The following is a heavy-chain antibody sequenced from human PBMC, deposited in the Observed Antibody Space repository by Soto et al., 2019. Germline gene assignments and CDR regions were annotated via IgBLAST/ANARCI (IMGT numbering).Heavy chain of an antibody. V-gene: IGHV6-1*01. CDR1: GDSLSSNTGA. CDR2: TYYRSKWYN. D-gene: IGHD6-13*01. CDR3: ARAFAGTIQH. J-gene: IGHJ1*01. Sequence: SQTLSLTCAISGDSLSSNTGAWNWIRQSPSRGLEWLGRTYYRSKWYNDYAESVRSRIIINPDTSKNQFSLHLNSVTPEDTAVYYCARAFAGTIQHWGQGTLVTVSS.